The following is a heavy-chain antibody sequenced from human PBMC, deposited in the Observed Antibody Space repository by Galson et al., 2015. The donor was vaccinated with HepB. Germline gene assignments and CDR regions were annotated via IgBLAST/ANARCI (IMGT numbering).Heavy chain of an antibody. D-gene: IGHD1-1*01. CDR2: IYSGGGT. CDR1: GFTVGGNQ. V-gene: IGHV3-53*05. CDR3: AGWEESTASDF. Sequence: SLRLSCAASGFTVGGNQMNWVRQAPGKGPEWVSVIYSGGGTFYLDSVRGRFTISRDHSKNTLYLQMNNLRTEDTAVYYCAGWEESTASDFWGQGTLVTVSS. J-gene: IGHJ4*02.